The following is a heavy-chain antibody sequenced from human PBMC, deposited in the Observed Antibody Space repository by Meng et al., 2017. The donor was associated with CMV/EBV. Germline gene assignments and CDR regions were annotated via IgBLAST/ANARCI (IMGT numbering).Heavy chain of an antibody. Sequence: GKASGGTFSSYTISWVRQAPGQGLEWMGRIIPILGIANYAQKFQGRVTITADKSTSTAYMELSSLRSEDTAVYYCARDDSSARLGYWGQGTLVTVSS. J-gene: IGHJ4*02. CDR3: ARDDSSARLGY. V-gene: IGHV1-69*02. CDR2: IIPILGIA. CDR1: GGTFSSYT. D-gene: IGHD3-3*01.